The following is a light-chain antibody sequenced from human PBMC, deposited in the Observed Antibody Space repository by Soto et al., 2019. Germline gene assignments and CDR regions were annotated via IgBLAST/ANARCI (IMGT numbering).Light chain of an antibody. CDR3: KQYNTYSK. J-gene: IGKJ5*01. V-gene: IGKV1-5*01. CDR1: RSISDW. CDR2: DYS. Sequence: IQMTHSPSILSPSVVDMVTITGRASRSISDWLAWYQQKPGKDPNPLIYDYSSLKSGVQARFSGSGSGTEFTLTISSLQPDDFATYYCKQYNTYSKFGKGPRRAIK.